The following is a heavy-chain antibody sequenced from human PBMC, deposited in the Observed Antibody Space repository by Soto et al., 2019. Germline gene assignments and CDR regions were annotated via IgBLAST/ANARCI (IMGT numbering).Heavy chain of an antibody. D-gene: IGHD3-9*01. CDR3: LLTGYFLEHYDFDY. V-gene: IGHV1-46*01. CDR2: INPSGGST. Sequence: ASVKVSCKASGYTFTSYGISWVRQAPGQGLEWMGIINPSGGSTTYAQKFQGRVTMTRDTSTSTVYMELSSLRSEDTAVYYCLLTGYFLEHYDFDYWGQGTLVTVSS. CDR1: GYTFTSYG. J-gene: IGHJ4*02.